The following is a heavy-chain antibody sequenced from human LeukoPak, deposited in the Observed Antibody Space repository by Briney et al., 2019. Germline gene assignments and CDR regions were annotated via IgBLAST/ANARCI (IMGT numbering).Heavy chain of an antibody. Sequence: PGGSLRLSCAASGFTVSSNYMSWVRQAPGKGLEWVSVIYSGGSTYYADSVKGRFTISRDNSKNTLYLQMNSLRADDTAVYYCARTPVSYYFDSSGRRDFDYWGQGTLVTVSS. CDR2: IYSGGST. D-gene: IGHD3-22*01. CDR1: GFTVSSNY. CDR3: ARTPVSYYFDSSGRRDFDY. V-gene: IGHV3-53*01. J-gene: IGHJ4*02.